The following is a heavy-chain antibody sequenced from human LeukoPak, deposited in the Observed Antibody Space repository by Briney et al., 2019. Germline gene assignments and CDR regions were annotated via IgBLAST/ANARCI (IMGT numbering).Heavy chain of an antibody. J-gene: IGHJ3*02. CDR3: AKDRSGSGSYRDAFDI. CDR2: ISWDSGSR. Sequence: GGSLRLSCAVSGFTFNNYATHWVRQVPGKGLEWVSGISWDSGSRGYADSVKGRFTISRDNAKNSLYLQMNSLRAEDTAFYYCAKDRSGSGSYRDAFDIWGQGTMVTVSS. V-gene: IGHV3-9*01. CDR1: GFTFNNYA. D-gene: IGHD1-26*01.